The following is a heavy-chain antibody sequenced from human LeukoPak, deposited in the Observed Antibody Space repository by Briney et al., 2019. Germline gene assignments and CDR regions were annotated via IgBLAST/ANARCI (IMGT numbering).Heavy chain of an antibody. Sequence: GESLKISCKVSGYSFTSYWIGWVRQMPEKGLERMGIIFPGDSDTRYCPAFQGQVTISAGKSITTAYLQWNSLKASDTAMYFCARMPSSGYYYGSYWGQGTLVTVSS. CDR2: IFPGDSDT. CDR1: GYSFTSYW. J-gene: IGHJ4*02. D-gene: IGHD3-22*01. CDR3: ARMPSSGYYYGSY. V-gene: IGHV5-51*01.